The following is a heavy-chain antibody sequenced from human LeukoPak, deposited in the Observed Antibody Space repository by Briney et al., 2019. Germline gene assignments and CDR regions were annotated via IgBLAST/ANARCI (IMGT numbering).Heavy chain of an antibody. CDR2: IYYSGST. CDR3: ARLVFGEFKSNWFDP. J-gene: IGHJ5*02. V-gene: IGHV4-59*12. D-gene: IGHD3-10*02. Sequence: PSETLSLTCTVSGGSISSYYWSWIRQPPGKGLEWIGYIYYSGSTNYNPSLKSRVTISVDTSKNQFSLKLSSVTAADTAVYYCARLVFGEFKSNWFDPWGQGTLVTVSS. CDR1: GGSISSYY.